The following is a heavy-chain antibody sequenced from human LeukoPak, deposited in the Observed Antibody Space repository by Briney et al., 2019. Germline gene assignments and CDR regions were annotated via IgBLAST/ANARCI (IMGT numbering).Heavy chain of an antibody. CDR3: ARSYSSGPFDL. CDR2: IYYSGST. Sequence: SETLSLTCTVSGDSTSSYYWNWIRQPPAKGLEWIGYIYYSGSTKYNASLKSRVTISLDTSNNQFSLKLRSMTAADTAVYYCARSYSSGPFDLWGQGTLVIASS. V-gene: IGHV4-59*01. CDR1: GDSTSSYY. D-gene: IGHD6-19*01. J-gene: IGHJ4*02.